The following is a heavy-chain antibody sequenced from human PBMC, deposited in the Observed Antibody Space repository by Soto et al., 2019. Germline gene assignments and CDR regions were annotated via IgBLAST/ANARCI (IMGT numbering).Heavy chain of an antibody. D-gene: IGHD6-6*01. CDR1: GYIFSEYY. CDR3: AKGESSSAVSYSYYGLDV. CDR2: INPNNGGT. J-gene: IGHJ6*02. Sequence: VASVKVSCKASGYIFSEYYIQWVRQAPGQGLECMGWINPNNGGTTYAQKFHGRVTMTRDTSISTAYMELSRLRSDDTAVYFCAKGESSSAVSYSYYGLDVWGQGTTVTVSS. V-gene: IGHV1-2*02.